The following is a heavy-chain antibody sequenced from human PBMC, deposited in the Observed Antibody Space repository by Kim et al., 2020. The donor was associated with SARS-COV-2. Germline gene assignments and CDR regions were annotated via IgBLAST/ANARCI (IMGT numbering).Heavy chain of an antibody. J-gene: IGHJ3*02. D-gene: IGHD4-17*01. Sequence: GGSLRLSCAASGFTFSDYYMTWIRQAPGKGLEWISYISSSGSTKYYADSVKGRFTISRDNANNPMYLQMNSLRVEDTAVYYCARIHKPYEYGDYGGVGAFDIWGQGTMVTVSS. V-gene: IGHV3-11*01. CDR2: ISSSGSTK. CDR1: GFTFSDYY. CDR3: ARIHKPYEYGDYGGVGAFDI.